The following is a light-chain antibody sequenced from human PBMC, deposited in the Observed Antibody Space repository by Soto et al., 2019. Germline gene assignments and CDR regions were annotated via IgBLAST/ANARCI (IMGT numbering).Light chain of an antibody. V-gene: IGKV3-20*01. CDR3: QQYGYSLYT. J-gene: IGKJ2*01. Sequence: EIVLTQSPGTLSLSPGERATLSCRASQSISSSYLAWYQQKPGLAPRLLIYGASSRATDIPDRFSGTGSGTGFTLTISRLEPEDFAVYYCQQYGYSLYTFGQGTKLEIK. CDR2: GAS. CDR1: QSISSSY.